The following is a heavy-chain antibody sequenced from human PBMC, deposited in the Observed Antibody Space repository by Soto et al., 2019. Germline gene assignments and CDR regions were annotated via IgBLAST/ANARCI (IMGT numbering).Heavy chain of an antibody. CDR1: GYTFTSYA. D-gene: IGHD6-19*01. J-gene: IGHJ4*02. V-gene: IGHV1-18*01. CDR3: ARDQVDLGC. Sequence: ASVKVSCKTSGYTFTSYASNWVRQAPGQGLEGMGWIFAYNGTTNYAQKFQGRLTMTTDKSTNTAYMELTSLRSDDTAVYYCARDQVDLGCWGQGTLVTVSS. CDR2: IFAYNGTT.